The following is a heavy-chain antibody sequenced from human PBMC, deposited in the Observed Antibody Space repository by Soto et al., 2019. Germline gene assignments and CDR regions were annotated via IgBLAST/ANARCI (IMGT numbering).Heavy chain of an antibody. D-gene: IGHD3-22*01. V-gene: IGHV4-4*07. J-gene: IGHJ4*02. CDR2: IYATGST. CDR3: AKGRYFDTSGGCANY. Sequence: QVVLQESGPGVVKPSDTLSLTCNVSGASLSGYYWSWIRQPPGKGLEWIGRIYATGSTDYNPSLKSRITMSVDMSKKQFSLTLRSVTAADTAIYYCAKGRYFDTSGGCANYWGLGTLVSVSA. CDR1: GASLSGYY.